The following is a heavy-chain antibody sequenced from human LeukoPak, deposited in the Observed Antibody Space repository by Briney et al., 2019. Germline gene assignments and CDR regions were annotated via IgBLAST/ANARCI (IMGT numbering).Heavy chain of an antibody. CDR3: AKNDYGDYADY. Sequence: SETLSLTCTVSGGSISSGSYYWSWIRQPAGKGLEWIGRIYTSGSTNYNPSLKSRVTISVDTSKNQFSLKLSSVTAADTAVNYCAKNDYGDYADYWGQGTLVTVSS. D-gene: IGHD4-17*01. J-gene: IGHJ4*02. CDR1: GGSISSGSYY. CDR2: IYTSGST. V-gene: IGHV4-61*02.